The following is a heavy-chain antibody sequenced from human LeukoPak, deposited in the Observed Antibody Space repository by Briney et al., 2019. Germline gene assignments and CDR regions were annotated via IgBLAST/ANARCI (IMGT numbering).Heavy chain of an antibody. V-gene: IGHV4-59*08. CDR3: ATYHYDSSGYYLGPFDY. CDR1: GGSISSYY. J-gene: IGHJ4*02. Sequence: SETLSLTCTVSGGSISSYYWSWIRQPPGKGLEWIGYICYSGSTNYNPSLKSRVTISVDTSKNQFSLKLSSVTAADTAVYYCATYHYDSSGYYLGPFDYWGQGTLVTVSS. D-gene: IGHD3-22*01. CDR2: ICYSGST.